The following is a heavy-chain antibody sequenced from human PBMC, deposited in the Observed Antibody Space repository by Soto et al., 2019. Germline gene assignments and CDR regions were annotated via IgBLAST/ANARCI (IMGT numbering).Heavy chain of an antibody. CDR2: IRSKANSYAT. D-gene: IGHD3-22*01. J-gene: IGHJ6*02. Sequence: GGSLRLSCAASGFTFSGSAMHWVRQASGKGLEWVGRIRSKANSYATAYAASVKGRFTISRDDSKNTAYLQMNSLKTEDTAVYYCTRQLYYYDSSGYYPDFYYYGKDVWGQGTTVTVSS. CDR3: TRQLYYYDSSGYYPDFYYYGKDV. CDR1: GFTFSGSA. V-gene: IGHV3-73*01.